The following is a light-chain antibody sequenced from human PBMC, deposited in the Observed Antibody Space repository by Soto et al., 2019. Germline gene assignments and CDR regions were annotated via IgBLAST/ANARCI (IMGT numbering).Light chain of an antibody. CDR3: QQYGSSPLT. V-gene: IGKV3-20*01. J-gene: IGKJ4*01. CDR1: QSVRSNY. CDR2: DAS. Sequence: EIVLTQSPDTLSLSPGERATLSCRASQSVRSNYLAWYQQKPGQAPRFLIYDASSRATGIPDRFSGSGSGTDFTLTISRLEPEDFAVYYCQQYGSSPLTFCGGTQVQFK.